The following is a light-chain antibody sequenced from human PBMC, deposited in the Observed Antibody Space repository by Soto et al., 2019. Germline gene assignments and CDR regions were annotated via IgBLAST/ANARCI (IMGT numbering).Light chain of an antibody. CDR2: GAS. CDR1: QSVSSSH. V-gene: IGKV3-20*01. Sequence: ENVLTQSPGTLSLSPGERATLSCRASQSVSSSHLAWYQQKPGQAPRLLMYGASSRATGIPDRFSGGGSGADLTLTISSLQPEDFATYYCQQSYSTLLTFGGGTKVDIK. J-gene: IGKJ4*01. CDR3: QQSYSTLLT.